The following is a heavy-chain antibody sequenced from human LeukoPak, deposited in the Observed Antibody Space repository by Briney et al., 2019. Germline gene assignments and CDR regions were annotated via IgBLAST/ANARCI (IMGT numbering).Heavy chain of an antibody. D-gene: IGHD5-24*01. Sequence: SETLSLTCDVSGASISRGSWWSWVRQPPGKGLEWIGEFSHSGITNFNPSLKSRVTISVDKSRNQFSLNLISVTAADTAVYFCARHGPRRDGYNYDYWGPGTLVTVSS. CDR2: FSHSGIT. V-gene: IGHV4-4*02. CDR1: GASISRGSW. J-gene: IGHJ4*02. CDR3: ARHGPRRDGYNYDY.